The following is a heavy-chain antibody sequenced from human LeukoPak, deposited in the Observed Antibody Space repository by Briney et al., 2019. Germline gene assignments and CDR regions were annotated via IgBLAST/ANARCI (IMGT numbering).Heavy chain of an antibody. CDR3: AREGYCSSTSCSNGDFDY. CDR1: GGSISSYY. Sequence: SETLSLTCTVSGGSISSYYWSWIRQPAGKGLEWIGRIYTSGSTNYNPSLKSRVTMSVDTSKNQFSLKLTSVTAADTAVYYCAREGYCSSTSCSNGDFDYWGQGTLVTVSP. D-gene: IGHD2-2*01. CDR2: IYTSGST. V-gene: IGHV4-4*07. J-gene: IGHJ4*02.